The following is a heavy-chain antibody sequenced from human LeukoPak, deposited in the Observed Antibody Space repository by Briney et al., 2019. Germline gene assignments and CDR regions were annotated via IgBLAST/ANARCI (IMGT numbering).Heavy chain of an antibody. D-gene: IGHD3-10*01. CDR3: AKAPLGWLGGTTYYFDY. CDR2: ISWNGGSI. J-gene: IGHJ4*02. V-gene: IGHV3-9*03. CDR1: RVSFDADA. Sequence: PGRSLRVSCAAPRVSFDADAMHSGRQGPGKGLGWGSGISWNGGSIGYADSVKGRFTISRDNAKNSLYLQMNSLRAEDMALYYCAKAPLGWLGGTTYYFDYWGQGTLVTVSS.